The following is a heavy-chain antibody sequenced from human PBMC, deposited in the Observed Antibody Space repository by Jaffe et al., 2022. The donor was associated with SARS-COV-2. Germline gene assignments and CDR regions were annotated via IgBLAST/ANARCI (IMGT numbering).Heavy chain of an antibody. D-gene: IGHD3-10*01. J-gene: IGHJ5*02. Sequence: QVQLQQWGAGLLKPSETLSLTCAVYGGSFSGYYWSWIRQPPGKGLEWIGEINHSGSTNYNPSLKSRVTISVDTSKNQFSLKLSSVTAADTAVYYCARSRGHMVRGVIIPRWWFDPWGQGTLVTVSS. CDR2: INHSGST. CDR3: ARSRGHMVRGVIIPRWWFDP. V-gene: IGHV4-34*01. CDR1: GGSFSGYY.